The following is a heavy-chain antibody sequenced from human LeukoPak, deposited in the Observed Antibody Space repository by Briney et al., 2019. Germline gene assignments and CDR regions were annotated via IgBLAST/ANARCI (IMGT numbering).Heavy chain of an antibody. CDR1: GFSFSSYA. CDR2: ISYSGGST. CDR3: AKDESPGHGSYGIYYYYMDV. V-gene: IGHV3-23*01. J-gene: IGHJ6*03. D-gene: IGHD3-10*01. Sequence: PGGSLRLSCATSGFSFSSYAVTWVRQAPGKGLDWVSSISYSGGSTHYADSVMGRFTISRDNSKNTLYLQMNSLRPEDTALYYCAKDESPGHGSYGIYYYYMDVWGNGTTVTVSS.